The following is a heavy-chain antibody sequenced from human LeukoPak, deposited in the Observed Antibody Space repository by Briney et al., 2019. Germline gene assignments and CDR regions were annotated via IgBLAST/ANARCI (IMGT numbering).Heavy chain of an antibody. Sequence: ASLQVSCKASGDSFTDYYIHWVRQAPGQGLEWMGWINPFSGGTKYAQKFQGWVTMTRDTSISTAYMELSRLTSDDTAVYYCARGGYDLDYWGQGTLVTVSS. CDR2: INPFSGGT. CDR3: ARGGYDLDY. V-gene: IGHV1-2*04. J-gene: IGHJ4*02. CDR1: GDSFTDYY. D-gene: IGHD3-22*01.